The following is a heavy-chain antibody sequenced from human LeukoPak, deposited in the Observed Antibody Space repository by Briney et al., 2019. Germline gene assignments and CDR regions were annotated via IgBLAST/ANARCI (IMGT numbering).Heavy chain of an antibody. Sequence: SETLSLTCTVSGGSISSYYWSWIRQPPGKGLEWIGYIYYSGSTNYNPSLKSRVTISVDTSKNQFSLKLSSVTAADTAVYYCARASMVRGVIGWFDPWGQGTLVTVSS. J-gene: IGHJ5*02. D-gene: IGHD3-10*01. V-gene: IGHV4-59*08. CDR3: ARASMVRGVIGWFDP. CDR2: IYYSGST. CDR1: GGSISSYY.